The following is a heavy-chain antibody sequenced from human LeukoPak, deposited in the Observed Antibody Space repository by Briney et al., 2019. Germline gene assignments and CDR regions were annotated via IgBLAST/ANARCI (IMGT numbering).Heavy chain of an antibody. Sequence: GGSLRLSCAASGFTFSGSAMHWVRQASGKGLEWVGRIRNKANSYATVYAASVKGRFTISRDDSMTTAYLHMNSLKTDDTAVYYCTRFVEGRGSDIWGQGTMVTVPS. D-gene: IGHD3-3*01. J-gene: IGHJ3*02. CDR3: TRFVEGRGSDI. CDR1: GFTFSGSA. V-gene: IGHV3-73*01. CDR2: IRNKANSYAT.